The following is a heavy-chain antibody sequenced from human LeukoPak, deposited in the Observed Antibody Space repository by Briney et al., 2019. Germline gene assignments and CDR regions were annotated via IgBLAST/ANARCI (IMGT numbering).Heavy chain of an antibody. CDR2: ISSSSSYI. CDR3: AAGYSSGWWALYYFDY. CDR1: GFTFSSYS. V-gene: IGHV3-21*01. Sequence: GGSLTLSCAASGFTFSSYSMNWVRQAPGKGLEWVSSISSSSSYIYYADSVKGRFTITSDNAKNSLYLQMNSLRAKDTAVYYCAAGYSSGWWALYYFDYWGQGTLVTVSS. D-gene: IGHD6-19*01. J-gene: IGHJ4*02.